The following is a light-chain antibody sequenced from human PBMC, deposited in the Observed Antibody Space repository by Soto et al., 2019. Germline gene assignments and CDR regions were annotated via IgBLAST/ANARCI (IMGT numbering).Light chain of an antibody. V-gene: IGLV1-40*01. CDR2: ANN. CDR1: SSNIGAGYA. CDR3: QSYDSSPSGVV. J-gene: IGLJ7*01. Sequence: QSVLTQPTSVSGATGKRVTISCTGTSSNIGAGYAVHWYQQIPGTAPKLLIYANNNRPSGVPDRFSGSKSDTSASLAITGLQDEDEADYYCQSYDSSPSGVVFGGGTQLTVL.